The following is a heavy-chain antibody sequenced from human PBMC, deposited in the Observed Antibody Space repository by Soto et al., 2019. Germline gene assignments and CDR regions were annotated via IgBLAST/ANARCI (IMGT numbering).Heavy chain of an antibody. CDR2: ISAYNGNT. CDR1: GYTFTSYG. J-gene: IGHJ4*02. D-gene: IGHD6-19*01. V-gene: IGHV1-18*04. Sequence: GASVKVSCKASGYTFTSYGISWVRQAPGQGLEWMGWISAYNGNTNYAQKLQGRVTMTTDTSTSTAYMELRSLRSDDTAVYYCARGIIVGGWYPYYFDYWGQGTLVTVSS. CDR3: ARGIIVGGWYPYYFDY.